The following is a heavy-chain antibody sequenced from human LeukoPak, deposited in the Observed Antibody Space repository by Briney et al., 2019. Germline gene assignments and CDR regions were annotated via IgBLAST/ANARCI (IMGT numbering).Heavy chain of an antibody. CDR3: ARRVPAAEPDYYYYYGMDV. D-gene: IGHD2-2*01. V-gene: IGHV1-8*02. CDR1: GYTFTSYG. Sequence: GASVKVSCKASGYTFTSYGISWVRQAPGQGLEWMGWMNPNSGNTGYAQKFQGRVTMTRNTSISTAYMELSSLRSEDTAVYYCARRVPAAEPDYYYYYGMDVWGQGTTVTVSS. J-gene: IGHJ6*02. CDR2: MNPNSGNT.